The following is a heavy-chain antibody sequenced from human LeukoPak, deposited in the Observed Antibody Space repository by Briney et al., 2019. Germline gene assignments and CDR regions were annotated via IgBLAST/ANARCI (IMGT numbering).Heavy chain of an antibody. CDR3: ARDPIAAAGVAAFDI. Sequence: GGSLRLSCAASGFTFSDYYMSWIRQAPGKGLEWVSYISSSGSTIYYADSVKGRFTISRDNAKNSLYLQMNSLRAEDTAVYYCARDPIAAAGVAAFDIWGQGTMVTVSS. CDR2: ISSSGSTI. V-gene: IGHV3-11*04. J-gene: IGHJ3*02. CDR1: GFTFSDYY. D-gene: IGHD6-13*01.